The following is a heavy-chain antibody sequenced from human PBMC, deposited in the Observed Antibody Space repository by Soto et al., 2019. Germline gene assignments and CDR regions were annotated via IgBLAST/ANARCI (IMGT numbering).Heavy chain of an antibody. CDR1: GGSISSSNW. D-gene: IGHD3-10*01. Sequence: SETLSLTCAVSGGSISSSNWWSWVRQPPGKGLEWIGEIYHSGSTNYNPSLKSRVTISVDKSKNQFSLKLSSVTAADTAVYYCARDRGTIVRGVSYYYYGMDVWGQGTTVTVS. J-gene: IGHJ6*02. CDR2: IYHSGST. V-gene: IGHV4-4*02. CDR3: ARDRGTIVRGVSYYYYGMDV.